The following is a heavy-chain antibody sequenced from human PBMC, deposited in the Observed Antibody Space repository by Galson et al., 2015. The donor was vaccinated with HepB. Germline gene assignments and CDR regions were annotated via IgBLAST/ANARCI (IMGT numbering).Heavy chain of an antibody. CDR3: ARDRTRWSLLDVFDI. Sequence: LRLSCAASGFTFSSYGMHWVRQAPGKGLEWVAIISYDGSNKYYADSVKGRFTISRDNSKNTLYLQMNSLRAEDTAVYYCARDRTRWSLLDVFDIWGQGTMVTVSS. CDR2: ISYDGSNK. J-gene: IGHJ3*02. V-gene: IGHV3-30*19. CDR1: GFTFSSYG. D-gene: IGHD2-15*01.